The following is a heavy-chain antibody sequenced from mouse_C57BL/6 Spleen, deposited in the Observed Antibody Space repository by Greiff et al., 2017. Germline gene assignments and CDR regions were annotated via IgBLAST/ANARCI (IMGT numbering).Heavy chain of an antibody. CDR3: ASGIYDGYLFAY. V-gene: IGHV5-17*01. D-gene: IGHD2-3*01. CDR2: ISSGSSTI. J-gene: IGHJ3*01. CDR1: GFTFSDYG. Sequence: EVKVEESGGGLVKPGGSLKLSCAASGFTFSDYGMHWVRQAPEKGLEWVAYISSGSSTIYYADPVKGRFTISRDNAKNTLFLQMTSLRSEDTAMYYCASGIYDGYLFAYWGQGTLVTVSA.